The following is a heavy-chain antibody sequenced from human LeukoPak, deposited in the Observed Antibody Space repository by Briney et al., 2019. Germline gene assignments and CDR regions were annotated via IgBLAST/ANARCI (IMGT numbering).Heavy chain of an antibody. CDR1: GFTFSSYA. J-gene: IGHJ6*02. Sequence: GGSLRLSCAASGFTFSSYAMHWVRQAPGKGLEWVAVISYDGSNKYYADSVKGRFTISRDNSKNTLYLQMNSLRAEDTAVYYCARGPFMVRGVSDYYGMDVWGQGTTVTVSS. D-gene: IGHD3-10*01. CDR2: ISYDGSNK. V-gene: IGHV3-30-3*01. CDR3: ARGPFMVRGVSDYYGMDV.